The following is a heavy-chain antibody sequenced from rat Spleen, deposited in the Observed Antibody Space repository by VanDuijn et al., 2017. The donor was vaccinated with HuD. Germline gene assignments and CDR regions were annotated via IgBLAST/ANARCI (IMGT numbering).Heavy chain of an antibody. CDR3: ARALTEGLDY. CDR1: GFNFNDYW. CDR2: INKDSRTI. D-gene: IGHD1-11*01. V-gene: IGHV4-2*01. J-gene: IGHJ2*01. Sequence: EVKLVESGGGLVQPGRSLRLSCAASGFNFNDYWMGWVRQAPGKGLEWIGEINKDSRTIKYTPSLKDKFTISRDNAQNTLYLQMSKLGSEDTAIYYCARALTEGLDYWGQGVMVTVSS.